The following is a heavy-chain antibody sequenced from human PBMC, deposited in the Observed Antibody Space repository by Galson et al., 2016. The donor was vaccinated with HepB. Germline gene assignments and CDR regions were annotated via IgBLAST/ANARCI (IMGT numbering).Heavy chain of an antibody. D-gene: IGHD3-22*01. CDR2: IYYSGST. CDR3: AYTYYYDSSGYSPFDN. V-gene: IGHV4-31*03. J-gene: IGHJ4*02. CDR1: GASINSGDFY. Sequence: TLSLTCTLSGASINSGDFYWTWIRQHPGKGLEWIGYIYYSGSTYYNRSLKSRVTISVDTSKNQFSLKLSSVTAADTAVYYCAYTYYYDSSGYSPFDNWGQGTLVTVSS.